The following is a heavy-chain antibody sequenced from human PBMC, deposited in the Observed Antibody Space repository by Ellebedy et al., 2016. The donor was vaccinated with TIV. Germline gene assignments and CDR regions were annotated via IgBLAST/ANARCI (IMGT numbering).Heavy chain of an antibody. J-gene: IGHJ4*02. CDR1: GAPSGNYF. Sequence: SETLSLXXAVSGAPSGNYFWSWIRQPPGKGLEWIGEVTHTGGTNYNPSLESRVTMSLDTSENQFSLKLNSVNVADTAVYYCARHVNHNSRADYWGQGTLVTVSS. V-gene: IGHV4-34*01. CDR3: ARHVNHNSRADY. D-gene: IGHD2/OR15-2a*01. CDR2: VTHTGGT.